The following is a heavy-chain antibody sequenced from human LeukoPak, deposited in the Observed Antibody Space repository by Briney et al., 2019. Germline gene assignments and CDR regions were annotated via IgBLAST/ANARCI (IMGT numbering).Heavy chain of an antibody. D-gene: IGHD3-10*01. CDR3: ARGCGSGYYFDY. CDR2: ISGSGGST. CDR1: GFTFSSYA. V-gene: IGHV3-23*01. J-gene: IGHJ4*02. Sequence: GGSLTLSCAASGFTFSSYAMSWVRQAPGKGLEWVSAISGSGGSTYYADSVKGRFTISRDNSKNTPYLQMNSLRAEDTAVYYCARGCGSGYYFDYWGQGTLVTVSS.